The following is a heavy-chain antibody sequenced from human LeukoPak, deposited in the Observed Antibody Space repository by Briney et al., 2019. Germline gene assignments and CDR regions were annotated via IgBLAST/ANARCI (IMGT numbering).Heavy chain of an antibody. CDR2: INPSSGST. Sequence: ASVKVSCKASGYTFTSYYMHWVRQAPGQGLEWMGIINPSSGSTNYAQKFQGRVTMTRDTSISTAYMELSRLRSDDTAVYYCAREGGGINYYDSSGYLNWFDPWGQGTLVTVSS. CDR1: GYTFTSYY. V-gene: IGHV1-46*01. J-gene: IGHJ5*02. D-gene: IGHD3-22*01. CDR3: AREGGGINYYDSSGYLNWFDP.